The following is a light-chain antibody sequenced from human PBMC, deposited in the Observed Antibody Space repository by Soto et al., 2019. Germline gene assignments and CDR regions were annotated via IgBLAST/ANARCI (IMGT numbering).Light chain of an antibody. CDR2: GAS. J-gene: IGKJ1*01. CDR1: QGIRSD. V-gene: IGKV1-6*01. Sequence: IQMTQSPSSLSASVGDRVTISCRASQGIRSDLAWYQQKPGKVPKLLIYGASKLESGVPSRFSGSGFGTDFTLTISSLQPEDFAIYYCLQYYNFPWAFGQGTKVEIK. CDR3: LQYYNFPWA.